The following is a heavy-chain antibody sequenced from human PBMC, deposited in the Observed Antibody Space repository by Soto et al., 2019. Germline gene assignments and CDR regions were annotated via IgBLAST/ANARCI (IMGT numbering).Heavy chain of an antibody. Sequence: EVQLLESGVGLVQPGGSLRLSCAASGFTFTSYAMTWVRHAPGKGLEWVSSSGGSGGSTYYADSVKGRFTISRDNSRNTLYLQMNSLGAEDTAVYYCANSSKGGSSWYFPLDYWGQGTLVTVSS. CDR1: GFTFTSYA. V-gene: IGHV3-23*01. CDR3: ANSSKGGSSWYFPLDY. CDR2: SGGSGGST. D-gene: IGHD6-13*01. J-gene: IGHJ4*02.